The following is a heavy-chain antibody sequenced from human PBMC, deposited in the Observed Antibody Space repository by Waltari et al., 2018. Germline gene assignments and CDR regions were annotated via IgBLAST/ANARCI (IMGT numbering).Heavy chain of an antibody. J-gene: IGHJ4*02. D-gene: IGHD2-8*02. CDR3: ARVYWPRGFDY. Sequence: EVRLVESGGGLVQPGGSLRLSCEASGFNFSSYWMSWVRQAPGKGLGGVANIKQDGSDKSYVDSVEGRFTVSRDNAKNSLYLQMNSLRAEDTAVYYCARVYWPRGFDYWGQGTLVTVSS. CDR2: IKQDGSDK. V-gene: IGHV3-7*01. CDR1: GFNFSSYW.